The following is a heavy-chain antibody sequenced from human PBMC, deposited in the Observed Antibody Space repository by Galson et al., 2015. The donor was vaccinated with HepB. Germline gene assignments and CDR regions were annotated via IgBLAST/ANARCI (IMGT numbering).Heavy chain of an antibody. CDR1: GYTFTSYA. D-gene: IGHD6-13*01. Sequence: SVKVSCKASGYTFTSYAMHWVRQAPGQRLEWMGWINAGNGNTKYSQKFQGRVTITRDTSASTAYMELSSLRSEDTAVYYCARGIAAAADFDYWGQGTLVTVA. CDR2: INAGNGNT. V-gene: IGHV1-3*01. CDR3: ARGIAAAADFDY. J-gene: IGHJ4*02.